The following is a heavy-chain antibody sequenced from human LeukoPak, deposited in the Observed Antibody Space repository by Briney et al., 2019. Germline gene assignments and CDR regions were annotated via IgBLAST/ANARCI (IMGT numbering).Heavy chain of an antibody. V-gene: IGHV4-34*01. J-gene: IGHJ4*02. CDR3: ARFVVTGEYYFDY. CDR2: INHSGST. D-gene: IGHD4-23*01. CDR1: GESFSGYY. Sequence: SETLSLTCAVYGESFSGYYWSRIRQPPGKGLEWIGEINHSGSTNYNPSLKSRVTISVDTSKNQFSLKLSSVTAADTAFYYCARFVVTGEYYFDYWGQGTLVTVSS.